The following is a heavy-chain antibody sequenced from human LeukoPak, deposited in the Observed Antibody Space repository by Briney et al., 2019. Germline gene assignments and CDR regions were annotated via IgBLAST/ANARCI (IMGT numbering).Heavy chain of an antibody. J-gene: IGHJ4*02. CDR2: ITSSSTYI. V-gene: IGHV3-21*01. Sequence: GGSLRLSCAASGFTFSTYTMNWVRQAPGKGLEWVSSITSSSTYIYYVDSVKGRFTISRDNAKNSLYLQMNSLRAEDTAVHYCARDPSVTPDPYYFGYWGQGTLVTVSS. D-gene: IGHD4-23*01. CDR1: GFTFSTYT. CDR3: ARDPSVTPDPYYFGY.